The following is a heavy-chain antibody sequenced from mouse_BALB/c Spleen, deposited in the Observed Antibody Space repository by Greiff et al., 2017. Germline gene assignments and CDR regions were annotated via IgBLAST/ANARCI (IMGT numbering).Heavy chain of an antibody. CDR3: ARHRNPNYYGSSFDY. CDR1: GFAFSSYD. CDR2: ISSGGGST. Sequence: EVKLVESGGGLVKPGGSLKLSCAASGFAFSSYDMSWVRQTPEKRLEWVAYISSGGGSTYYPDTVKGRFTISRDNAKNTLYLQMSSLKSEDTAMYYCARHRNPNYYGSSFDYWGQGTTLTVSS. V-gene: IGHV5-12-1*01. D-gene: IGHD1-1*01. J-gene: IGHJ2*01.